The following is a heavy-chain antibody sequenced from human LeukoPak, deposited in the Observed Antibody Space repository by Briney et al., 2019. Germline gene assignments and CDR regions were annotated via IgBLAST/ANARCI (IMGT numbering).Heavy chain of an antibody. Sequence: PGGSLRLSCAASGFSFSRYWMTWVRQAPGKGLEWVANIAQDGSEEYYVDSVKGRFTISRDNAKNSLYLQMNSLRAEDTAVYYCARADNSGTIFDYWGRGTLVGVSS. V-gene: IGHV3-7*01. J-gene: IGHJ4*02. CDR3: ARADNSGTIFDY. CDR1: GFSFSRYW. D-gene: IGHD3-22*01. CDR2: IAQDGSEE.